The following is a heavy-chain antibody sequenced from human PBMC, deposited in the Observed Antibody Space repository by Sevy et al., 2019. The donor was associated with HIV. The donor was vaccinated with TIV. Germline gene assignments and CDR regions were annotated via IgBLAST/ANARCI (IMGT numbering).Heavy chain of an antibody. D-gene: IGHD2-15*01. CDR3: ARGYCTGGSCSPGGF. Sequence: ASVKVSCKTSGYTFTSYIISWVRQAPGQGLEWMGWISPLNGDTKYVQKFQGRVTMSIETSTSTAYMDLRSLRSDDTAVYYCARGYCTGGSCSPGGFWGQGTLVTVSS. J-gene: IGHJ4*02. CDR2: ISPLNGDT. CDR1: GYTFTSYI. V-gene: IGHV1-18*01.